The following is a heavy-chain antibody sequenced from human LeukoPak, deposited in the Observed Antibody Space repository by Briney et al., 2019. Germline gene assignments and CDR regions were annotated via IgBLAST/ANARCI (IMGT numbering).Heavy chain of an antibody. CDR3: AREETHHVYYGMDV. V-gene: IGHV1-24*01. D-gene: IGHD1-14*01. CDR2: FDPEDGET. Sequence: ASVKVSCKVSGYTLTELSMHWVRQAPGKGLEWMGGFDPEDGETIYAQKFQGRVTMTEDTSTSTAYMELRSLRSDDTAVYYCAREETHHVYYGMDVWGQGTMVTVSS. J-gene: IGHJ6*02. CDR1: GYTLTELS.